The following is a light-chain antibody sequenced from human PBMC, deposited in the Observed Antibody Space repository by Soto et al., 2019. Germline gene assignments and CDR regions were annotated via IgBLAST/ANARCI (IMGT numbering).Light chain of an antibody. CDR2: EVS. CDR3: SSFTSTTTFYV. Sequence: QSALTQPASVSGSPGQSITISCTGTSXDVGRYNYVSWYQQYPGKAPKLIIYEVSDRPSGVSDRFSGSKSDNTASLTISGLQAEDDADYFCSSFTSTTTFYVFGPGTKVTVL. V-gene: IGLV2-14*01. J-gene: IGLJ1*01. CDR1: SXDVGRYNY.